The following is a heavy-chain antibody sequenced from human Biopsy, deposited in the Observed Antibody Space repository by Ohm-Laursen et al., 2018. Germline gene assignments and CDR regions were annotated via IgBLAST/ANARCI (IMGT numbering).Heavy chain of an antibody. V-gene: IGHV4-61*01. Sequence: SDTLSLTCTVSGDSVSSGSFYWTWIRQPPGQGLEYIGYIYDRGSTANYNPSLESLVTMSVDMPKNQFSLKLSSVTAADTAIYYCARGMRSSGWPYFDSWGQGTLVTVSS. CDR3: ARGMRSSGWPYFDS. D-gene: IGHD6-19*01. CDR2: IYDRGSTA. J-gene: IGHJ4*02. CDR1: GDSVSSGSFY.